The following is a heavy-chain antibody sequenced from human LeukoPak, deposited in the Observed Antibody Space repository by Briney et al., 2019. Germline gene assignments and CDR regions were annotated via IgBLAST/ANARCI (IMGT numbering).Heavy chain of an antibody. J-gene: IGHJ4*02. CDR1: GFTFSNYG. Sequence: GGSLRLSCAASGFTFSNYGMHWVRQAPGKGLEWVAVISYDGSMKYYADSVKGRFTISRDNAKNSVYLQMNSLRDEDTAVYYCVSQYCSGGSCFSHWGQGTLVTVSS. D-gene: IGHD2-15*01. CDR2: ISYDGSMK. CDR3: VSQYCSGGSCFSH. V-gene: IGHV3-30*03.